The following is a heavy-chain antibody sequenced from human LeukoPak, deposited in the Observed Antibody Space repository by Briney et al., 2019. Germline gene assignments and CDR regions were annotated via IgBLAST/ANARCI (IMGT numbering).Heavy chain of an antibody. CDR1: GFTFSSYE. CDR2: ISSSGSTI. V-gene: IGHV3-48*03. Sequence: GGSLRLSCAASGFTFSSYEMNWVRQAPGKGLEWVSYISSSGSTIYYADSVKGRFTISRDNAKNSLYLQMNSLRAEDTAVYYCASQPVYYYMDVWAKGTTVTVSS. CDR3: ASQPVYYYMDV. J-gene: IGHJ6*03.